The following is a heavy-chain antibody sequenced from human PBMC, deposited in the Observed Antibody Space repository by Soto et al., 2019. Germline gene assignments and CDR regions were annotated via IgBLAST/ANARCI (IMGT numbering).Heavy chain of an antibody. CDR2: IHNNGDT. CDR3: ARLQVTGSYWYFDY. Sequence: SQTLCLTYSVAGDSSINRSYCWSCIRQSPGKGLEWIGNIHNNGDTQYNPSLNSRVTISVDTSKNQFSLSLSSVTAADTAVYYCARLQVTGSYWYFDYWGQGAPVTVSS. V-gene: IGHV4-39*01. D-gene: IGHD3-9*01. J-gene: IGHJ4*02. CDR1: GDSSINRSYC.